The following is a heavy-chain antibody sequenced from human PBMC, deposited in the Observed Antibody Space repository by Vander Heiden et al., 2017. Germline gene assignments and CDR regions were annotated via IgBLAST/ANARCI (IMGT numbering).Heavy chain of an antibody. CDR3: ARGAQRLRVYYYGMDV. CDR2: ISSSSSTI. V-gene: IGHV3-48*02. CDR1: GFTFSSYS. D-gene: IGHD4-17*01. Sequence: EVQLVESGGGLVQPGGSLRLSCAASGFTFSSYSMNWVRQAPGKGLEWVSYISSSSSTIYYADSVKGRFTISRDNAKNSLYLQMNSLRDEETAVYYCARGAQRLRVYYYGMDVWVQGPTVTVSS. J-gene: IGHJ6*02.